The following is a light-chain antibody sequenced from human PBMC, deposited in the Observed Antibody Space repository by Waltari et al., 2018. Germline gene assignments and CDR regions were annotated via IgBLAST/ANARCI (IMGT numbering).Light chain of an antibody. CDR2: DTS. J-gene: IGKJ1*01. CDR3: QQYYRLPVT. Sequence: SCRASQGVGRTLAWYQQRPGQAPRLLLYDTSSRAAGIPDRFSGSGSGTDFSLTISRLEPEDFAVYYCQQYYRLPVTFGQGTTVEIK. CDR1: QGVGRT. V-gene: IGKV3-20*01.